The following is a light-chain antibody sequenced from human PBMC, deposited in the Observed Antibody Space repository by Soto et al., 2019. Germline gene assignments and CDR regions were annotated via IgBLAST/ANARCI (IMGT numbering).Light chain of an antibody. CDR2: AAS. CDR3: QQLNSYPPGLT. J-gene: IGKJ4*01. V-gene: IGKV1-9*01. CDR1: QGISSY. Sequence: DIQMTHSPSFLSASVGDRVTITCRASQGISSYLAWYQQKPGKAPKLLIYAASTLQSGVPSRFSGSGSGTEFTLTISSLQPEDFATYYCQQLNSYPPGLTFGGGTKVDIK.